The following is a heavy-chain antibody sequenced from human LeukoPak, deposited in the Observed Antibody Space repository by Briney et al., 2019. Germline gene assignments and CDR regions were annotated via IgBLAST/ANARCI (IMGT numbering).Heavy chain of an antibody. Sequence: SETLSLTCTVSGGSISSYYWSWIRQPPGKGLEWIGYIYYSGSTNYNPSLKSRVTISVDTSKNQFSLKLSSVTAADTAVYYCAREGGGSGYWGQGTLVTVSS. D-gene: IGHD2-15*01. V-gene: IGHV4-59*12. CDR2: IYYSGST. CDR3: AREGGGSGY. J-gene: IGHJ4*02. CDR1: GGSISSYY.